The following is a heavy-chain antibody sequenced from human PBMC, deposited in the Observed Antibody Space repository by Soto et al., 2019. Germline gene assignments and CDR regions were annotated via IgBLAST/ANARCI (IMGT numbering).Heavy chain of an antibody. CDR2: IKSKTDGGTT. V-gene: IGHV3-15*01. CDR1: GFTFSNAW. D-gene: IGHD6-19*01. Sequence: ESGGGLVKPGGSLRLSCAASGFTFSNAWMSWVRQAPGKGLEWVGRIKSKTDGGTTDYAAPVKGRFTISRDDSKNTLYLQMNSLKTEDTAVYYCTTDPGIAVAVRGYWGQGTLVTVSS. CDR3: TTDPGIAVAVRGY. J-gene: IGHJ4*02.